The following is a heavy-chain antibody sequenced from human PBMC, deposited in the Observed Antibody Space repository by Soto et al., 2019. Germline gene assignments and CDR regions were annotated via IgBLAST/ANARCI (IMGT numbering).Heavy chain of an antibody. V-gene: IGHV1-18*01. J-gene: IGHJ6*02. Sequence: SVKVSCKASGYTFTSCGIRWLQQAPAQGGEWMGWISACNGNTNYAQKHQGRVTMTTDTTTRTAYMELRSLRSGDTAVYYCAISGQLRPYYYYYGMDVWGQGTTVTVSS. CDR3: AISGQLRPYYYYYGMDV. CDR2: ISACNGNT. D-gene: IGHD6-6*01. CDR1: GYTFTSCG.